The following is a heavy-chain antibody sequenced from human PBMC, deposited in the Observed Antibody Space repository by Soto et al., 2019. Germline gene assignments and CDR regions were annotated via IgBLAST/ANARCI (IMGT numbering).Heavy chain of an antibody. CDR1: GGSISSYY. D-gene: IGHD4-4*01. Sequence: SETLSLTCTVSGGSISSYYWSWIRQPPGKGLEWIGYIYYSGSTNYNPSLKSRVTISVDTSKNQFSLKLSSVTAADTAVYYCARAVTTVIGVYYYYYMDVWGKGTTVTVSS. J-gene: IGHJ6*03. CDR2: IYYSGST. V-gene: IGHV4-59*01. CDR3: ARAVTTVIGVYYYYYMDV.